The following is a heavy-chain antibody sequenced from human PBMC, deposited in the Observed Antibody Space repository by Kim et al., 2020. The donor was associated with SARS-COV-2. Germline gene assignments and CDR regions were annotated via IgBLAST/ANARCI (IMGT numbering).Heavy chain of an antibody. CDR3: ARENRSPPGFGYYYYGMDV. CDR1: GFTFSDYY. CDR2: ISSSSSYT. Sequence: GGSLRLSCAASGFTFSDYYMSWIRQAPGKGLEWVSYISSSSSYTNYADSVKGRFTISRDNAKNSLYLQMNSLRAEDTAVYYCARENRSPPGFGYYYYGMDVWGQGTTVTVSS. J-gene: IGHJ6*02. V-gene: IGHV3-11*05. D-gene: IGHD3-16*01.